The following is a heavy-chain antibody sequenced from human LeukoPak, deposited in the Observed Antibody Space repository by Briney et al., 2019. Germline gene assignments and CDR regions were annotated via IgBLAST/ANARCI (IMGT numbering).Heavy chain of an antibody. V-gene: IGHV4-59*01. CDR3: ARGYPHLSV. CDR1: GGSISSYY. D-gene: IGHD5-18*01. J-gene: IGHJ6*04. Sequence: SQSLSLTCTVAGGSISSYYCSWIRQPPRKGLEWVGSIYDSGSTNYNPSLKSRVTISVDPSKNQFSLKLSSVTAADTAVYYCARGYPHLSVWGKGTTVTVSS. CDR2: IYDSGST.